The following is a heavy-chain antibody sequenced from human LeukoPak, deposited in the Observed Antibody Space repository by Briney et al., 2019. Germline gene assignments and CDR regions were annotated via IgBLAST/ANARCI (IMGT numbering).Heavy chain of an antibody. J-gene: IGHJ4*02. CDR3: ARGGGYGSPLGF. CDR2: IYSSGST. CDR1: GGSISSYY. Sequence: PSETLSLTCTVSGGSISSYYWSWIRQPPGKGLEWIAYIYSSGSTKYNPSLKSRVTISVDTSKNQFSLKLSSVAAADTAVYYCARGGGYGSPLGFWGQGTLVTVSS. D-gene: IGHD5-18*01. V-gene: IGHV4-4*09.